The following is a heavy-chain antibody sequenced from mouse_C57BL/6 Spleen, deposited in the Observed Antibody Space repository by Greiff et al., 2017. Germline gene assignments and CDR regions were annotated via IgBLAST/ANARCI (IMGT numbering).Heavy chain of an antibody. J-gene: IGHJ2*01. CDR2: IDPSDSET. Sequence: QVQLQQPGAELVRPGSSVKLSCKASGYTFTSYWMHWVKQRPIQGLEWIGNIDPSDSETHYNQKFKDKATLTVDKSSSTAYMQLSSLTSEDSAVYYCARDYYGSSYYYWCKGTTLTVSS. CDR1: GYTFTSYW. V-gene: IGHV1-52*01. D-gene: IGHD1-1*01. CDR3: ARDYYGSSYYY.